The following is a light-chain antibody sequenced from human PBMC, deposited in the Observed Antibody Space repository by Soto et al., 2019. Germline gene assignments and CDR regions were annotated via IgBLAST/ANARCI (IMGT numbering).Light chain of an antibody. J-gene: IGLJ1*01. CDR2: EVS. V-gene: IGLV2-14*01. CDR3: SSYTSSATFV. CDR1: NSDVGDYNY. Sequence: QSALTQPASVSGSPGQSITISCTGTNSDVGDYNYVSWYQRHPGKAPKVMIYEVSNRPSGVSNRFSGSKSGNTASLTISGLQAEDEADYYCSSYTSSATFVFGTGTKATVL.